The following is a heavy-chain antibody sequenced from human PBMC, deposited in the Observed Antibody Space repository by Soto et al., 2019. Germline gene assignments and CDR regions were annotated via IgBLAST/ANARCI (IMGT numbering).Heavy chain of an antibody. CDR2: MYKTGET. CDR3: MKAHESGDFLGMSV. J-gene: IGHJ6*02. Sequence: ETLSVTCTVSVGSFITGMKYWGWFLQPPGKALEFIGYMYKTGETLLNSSLKSRVTLSMETSKNQFSLTLSSVTAADTAVYFCMKAHESGDFLGMSVWGPGTTVTVSS. V-gene: IGHV4-61*01. CDR1: VGSFITGMKY. D-gene: IGHD3-10*01.